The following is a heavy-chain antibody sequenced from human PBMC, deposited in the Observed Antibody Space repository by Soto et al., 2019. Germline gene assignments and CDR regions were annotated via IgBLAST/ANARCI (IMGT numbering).Heavy chain of an antibody. CDR1: GYTFTSYG. V-gene: IGHV1-3*01. D-gene: IGHD3-3*01. CDR3: ATDWTPPTSITIFGVGSNGMDV. Sequence: ASVKVSCKASGYTFTSYGMNWVLQAPGRGLEWMGWINPGNGNTKYSQKFQGRVIIERDTSASTAYMELSSLRSEDTAVYYCATDWTPPTSITIFGVGSNGMDVWGQGTTVTVSS. CDR2: INPGNGNT. J-gene: IGHJ6*02.